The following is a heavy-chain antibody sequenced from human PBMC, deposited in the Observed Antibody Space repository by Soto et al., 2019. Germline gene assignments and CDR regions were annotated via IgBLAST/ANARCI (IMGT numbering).Heavy chain of an antibody. V-gene: IGHV3-21*01. CDR1: GFSFSSYS. J-gene: IGHJ5*02. D-gene: IGHD3-3*01. Sequence: GGSLRLSCAPSGFSFSSYSMSWVRQAPGKGLEWFSSISSSSSYIYYADSVKGRFTISRDNAKNSPYRRMSSLSAEDTAVYYCARDLTYDFWSGYYNWFGPWGQGTLSTVAS. CDR2: ISSSSSYI. CDR3: ARDLTYDFWSGYYNWFGP.